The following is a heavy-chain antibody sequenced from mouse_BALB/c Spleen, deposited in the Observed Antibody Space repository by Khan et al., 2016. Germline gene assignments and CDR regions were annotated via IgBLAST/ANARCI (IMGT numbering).Heavy chain of an antibody. CDR2: INSNGGCT. V-gene: IGHV5-6-3*01. Sequence: EVELVESGGGLVQPGGSLKLSCAASGFTFSSYGMSWVRQTPDKWLELVATINSNGGCTYYPDSLKGRFTLSIDNAKNTLYLQLSSLKSEYTALFDGARDADGYYFADWGQGTTVTVS. J-gene: IGHJ2*01. D-gene: IGHD2-3*01. CDR1: GFTFSSYG. CDR3: ARDADGYYFAD.